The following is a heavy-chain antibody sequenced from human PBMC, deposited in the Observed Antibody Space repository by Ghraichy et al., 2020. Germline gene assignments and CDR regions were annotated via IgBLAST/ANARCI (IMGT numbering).Heavy chain of an antibody. CDR3: ARGPETSSVNYYSMDV. CDR1: GFTFSNFG. Sequence: LSLTCAASGFTFSNFGMHWVRQAPGKGLEWVAALRYDGSNKCHAGSVKGRFTISRDNSKNTLYLQMNSLRAEDTAVYYCARGPETSSVNYYSMDVWGKGSTVTV. J-gene: IGHJ6*03. CDR2: LRYDGSNK. V-gene: IGHV3-33*01. D-gene: IGHD6-6*01.